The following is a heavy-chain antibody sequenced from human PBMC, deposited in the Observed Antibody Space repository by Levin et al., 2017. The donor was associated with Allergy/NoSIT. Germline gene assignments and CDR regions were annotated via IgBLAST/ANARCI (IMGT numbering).Heavy chain of an antibody. Sequence: GGSLRLSCAASGFTFSSYGMHWVRQAPGKGLEWVAVISYDGSNKYYADSVKGRFTISRDNSKNTLYLQMNSLRAEDTAVYYCAKDFDLQRRVAGTHYYYDGMDGWGQGTTVTVSS. CDR1: GFTFSSYG. CDR3: AKDFDLQRRVAGTHYYYDGMDG. CDR2: ISYDGSNK. J-gene: IGHJ6*02. V-gene: IGHV3-30*18. D-gene: IGHD6-19*01.